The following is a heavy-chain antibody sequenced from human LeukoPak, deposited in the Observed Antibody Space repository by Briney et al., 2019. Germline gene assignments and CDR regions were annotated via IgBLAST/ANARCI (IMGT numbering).Heavy chain of an antibody. D-gene: IGHD6-19*01. CDR3: ARGIAVAGSGVDY. CDR1: GFTFSSYG. CDR2: IRYDGSNK. J-gene: IGHJ4*02. V-gene: IGHV3-30*02. Sequence: PGGSLRLSCAASGFTFSSYGMHWVRQAPGKGLEWVAFIRYDGSNKYYADSVKGRFTISRDNAKNSLYLQMNSLRAEDTAVYYCARGIAVAGSGVDYWGQGTLVTVSS.